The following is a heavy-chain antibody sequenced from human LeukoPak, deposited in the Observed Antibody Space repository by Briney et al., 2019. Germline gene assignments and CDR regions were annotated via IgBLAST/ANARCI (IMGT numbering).Heavy chain of an antibody. V-gene: IGHV4-4*02. D-gene: IGHD3-22*01. J-gene: IGHJ4*02. CDR1: GGSISSSNW. CDR2: IYHSGST. CDR3: ARDLYDSSGYPSFDY. Sequence: SETLSLTCAVSGGSISSSNWWSWVRQPPGKGLEWIGEIYHSGSTNYNPSLKSRVTISVDTSKNQFSLKLSSVTAADTAVYYCARDLYDSSGYPSFDYWGQGTLVTVSS.